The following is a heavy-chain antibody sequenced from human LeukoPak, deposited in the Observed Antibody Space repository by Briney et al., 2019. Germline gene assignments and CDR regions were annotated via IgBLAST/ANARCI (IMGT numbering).Heavy chain of an antibody. D-gene: IGHD1-26*01. CDR1: GFTFSSYA. V-gene: IGHV3-23*01. J-gene: IGHJ4*02. CDR2: ISGSGYSP. Sequence: GGSLRLSWAASGFTFSSYAMSWVRQAPGKGLEWVSAISGSGYSPNYADSVKGRFTISRDNSKNTLYLQMNNLRAEDTAIYYCAKLGSGSYYRFDYWGQGTLVTVSS. CDR3: AKLGSGSYYRFDY.